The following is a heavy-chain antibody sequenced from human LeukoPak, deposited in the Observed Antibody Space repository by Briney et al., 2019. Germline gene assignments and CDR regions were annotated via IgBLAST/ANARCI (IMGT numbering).Heavy chain of an antibody. CDR2: ISYDGSNK. D-gene: IGHD3-10*01. J-gene: IGHJ4*02. V-gene: IGHV3-30*18. Sequence: GESLRLSCAASGFTFSSYGMHWVRQAPGKGLEWVAVISYDGSNKYYADSVKGRFTISRDNSKNTVFLQMNSLRGEDTATYFCAKSLSGSFPDYWGQGTLVTVSS. CDR3: AKSLSGSFPDY. CDR1: GFTFSSYG.